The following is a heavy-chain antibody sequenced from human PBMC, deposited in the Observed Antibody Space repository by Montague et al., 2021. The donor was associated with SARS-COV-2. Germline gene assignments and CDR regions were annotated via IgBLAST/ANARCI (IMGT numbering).Heavy chain of an antibody. CDR2: INHSGTT. D-gene: IGHD1-26*01. Sequence: SETLSLTYAVFDGSFSNFYWSWIRQPPGKGLEWIGEINHSGTTYXNPSLKSRVTISVDTSRNQFSLKLNSVTAADAAVYYCASGDDNGSGYLDVWGKGTTITVSS. J-gene: IGHJ6*03. CDR3: ASGDDNGSGYLDV. V-gene: IGHV4-34*01. CDR1: DGSFSNFY.